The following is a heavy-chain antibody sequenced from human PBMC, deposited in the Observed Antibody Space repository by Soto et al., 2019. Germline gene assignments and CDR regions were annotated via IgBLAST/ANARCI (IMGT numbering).Heavy chain of an antibody. V-gene: IGHV4-4*02. CDR1: SGSISSSNW. CDR2: IYHSGST. CDR3: AREGYYYGSGSRLGSNACDI. D-gene: IGHD3-10*01. Sequence: QVQLQESGPGLVKPSGTLSLTCAVSSGSISSSNWWSWVRQPPGKGLEWIGAIYHSGSTNYNPSLKSRVTISVDKSKDQFSLKLSSVTAADTAVYYCAREGYYYGSGSRLGSNACDIWGQGTMVTVSS. J-gene: IGHJ3*02.